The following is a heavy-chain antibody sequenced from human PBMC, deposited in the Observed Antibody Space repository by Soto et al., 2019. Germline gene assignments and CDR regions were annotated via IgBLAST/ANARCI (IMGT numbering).Heavy chain of an antibody. D-gene: IGHD6-19*01. CDR3: AKGSEAAAVAKTREFDY. Sequence: EVQLVESGGGLVQPGRSLRLSCAASGFTFDDYAMHWVRQAPGKGLEWVSGISWNSGSIGYADSVKGRFTISRDNAKNSLYLQMNSLRAEDTASYYCAKGSEAAAVAKTREFDYWGQGTLVTVSS. J-gene: IGHJ4*02. CDR1: GFTFDDYA. CDR2: ISWNSGSI. V-gene: IGHV3-9*01.